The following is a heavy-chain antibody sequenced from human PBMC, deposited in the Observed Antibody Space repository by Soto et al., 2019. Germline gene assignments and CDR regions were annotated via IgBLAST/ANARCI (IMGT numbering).Heavy chain of an antibody. D-gene: IGHD3-3*01. CDR1: GFTFDDYA. J-gene: IGHJ6*03. CDR3: AKDASSITIFGVVILGHYYYMDV. Sequence: GGSQRLSCAASGFTFDDYAMHWVRQAPGKGLEWVSGISWNSGSIGYADSVKGRFTISRDNAKNSLYLQMNSLRAEDTALYYCAKDASSITIFGVVILGHYYYMDVWGKGTTVTVSS. CDR2: ISWNSGSI. V-gene: IGHV3-9*01.